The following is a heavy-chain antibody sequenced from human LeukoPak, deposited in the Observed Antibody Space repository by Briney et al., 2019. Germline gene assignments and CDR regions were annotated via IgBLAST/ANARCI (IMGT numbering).Heavy chain of an antibody. Sequence: ASVKVSCKASGYTFTSYDINWVRQATGQGLEWMGWMNPNSGNTGYAQKFQGRVTMTRNTSISTAYMELSSLRSEDTAVYYCVGAVGATDFDHWGQGALVTVSS. V-gene: IGHV1-8*01. D-gene: IGHD1-26*01. CDR1: GYTFTSYD. J-gene: IGHJ4*02. CDR2: MNPNSGNT. CDR3: VGAVGATDFDH.